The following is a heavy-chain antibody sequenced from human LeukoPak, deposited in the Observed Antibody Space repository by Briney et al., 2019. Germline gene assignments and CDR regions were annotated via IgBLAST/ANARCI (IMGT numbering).Heavy chain of an antibody. D-gene: IGHD2-2*01. Sequence: PGGSLRLSCAASGFTFSSYSMNWVRQAPGMGLEWVSSISSSSSYIYYADSVKGRFTISRDNAKNSLYLQMNSLRAEDTAVYYCASQVVPAARVDYWGQGTLVTVSS. CDR1: GFTFSSYS. CDR3: ASQVVPAARVDY. J-gene: IGHJ4*02. V-gene: IGHV3-21*01. CDR2: ISSSSSYI.